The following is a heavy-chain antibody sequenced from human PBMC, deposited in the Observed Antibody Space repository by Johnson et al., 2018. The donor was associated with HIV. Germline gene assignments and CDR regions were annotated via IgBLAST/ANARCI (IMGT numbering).Heavy chain of an antibody. CDR1: GFTFSDYY. V-gene: IGHV3-11*04. CDR3: ASMVTTGGDAFDI. J-gene: IGHJ3*02. D-gene: IGHD2-21*02. Sequence: QGQLVESGGGLVKPGGSLRLSCAASGFTFSDYYMSWIRQAPGKGLEWVSYISSSGSTIYYADSVKGRFTISRDNANNSLYLQMNSLGAEDTAVYYCASMVTTGGDAFDIWGQGTMVTVSS. CDR2: ISSSGSTI.